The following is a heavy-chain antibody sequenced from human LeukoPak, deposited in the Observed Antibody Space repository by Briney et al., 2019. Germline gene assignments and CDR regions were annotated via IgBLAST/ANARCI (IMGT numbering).Heavy chain of an antibody. CDR2: INAGNGNT. CDR3: ARDRWGYSYGFQGMDV. V-gene: IGHV1-3*01. J-gene: IGHJ6*02. D-gene: IGHD5-18*01. Sequence: ASVTVSCKASGYTFTSYAMHWVRQAPGQRLEWMGWINAGNGNTKYSQKFQGRVTITRDTSASTAYMELSSLRSEDTAVYYCARDRWGYSYGFQGMDVWGQGTTVTVSS. CDR1: GYTFTSYA.